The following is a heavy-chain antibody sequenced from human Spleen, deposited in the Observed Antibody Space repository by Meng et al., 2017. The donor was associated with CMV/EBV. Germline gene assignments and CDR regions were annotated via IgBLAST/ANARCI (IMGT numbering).Heavy chain of an antibody. CDR3: AIRIGAPRGFDF. V-gene: IGHV1-69*05. D-gene: IGHD1-26*01. CDR2: IISMFGTE. CDR1: GGTFSGYA. J-gene: IGHJ4*02. Sequence: GGTFSGYAVSWVRQDPGQGLEWKGSIISMFGTEDYAKKFQGRVTITTDESTSTAYMELSSLRSEDTAVYYCAIRIGAPRGFDFWGQGTLVTVSS.